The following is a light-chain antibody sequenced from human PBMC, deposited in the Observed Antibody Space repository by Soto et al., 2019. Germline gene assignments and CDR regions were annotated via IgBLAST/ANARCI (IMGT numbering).Light chain of an antibody. Sequence: EIVLTQSPGTLSLSPGEGATLSCRSSQYIASSDLAWYQQRRGQAPRLLIYGASSRATGIPDRFSGRGSGTDFTLTISRLEPEDFAVYYCQQYGGSPYTFGLGTKVEIK. V-gene: IGKV3-20*01. J-gene: IGKJ2*01. CDR1: QYIASSD. CDR3: QQYGGSPYT. CDR2: GAS.